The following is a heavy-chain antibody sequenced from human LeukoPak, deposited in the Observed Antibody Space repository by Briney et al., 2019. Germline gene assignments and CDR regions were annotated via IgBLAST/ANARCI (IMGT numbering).Heavy chain of an antibody. CDR1: GFTFSSYA. Sequence: GGSLRLSCAASGFTFSSYAMHWVRQAPGKGLEWVAVISYDGSNKYYADSVKGRFTISRDNSKNTLYLQMNSLRAEDTAVYYCARDLDGGNPLDYWGQGTLVTVSS. V-gene: IGHV3-30*04. CDR3: ARDLDGGNPLDY. D-gene: IGHD4-23*01. J-gene: IGHJ4*02. CDR2: ISYDGSNK.